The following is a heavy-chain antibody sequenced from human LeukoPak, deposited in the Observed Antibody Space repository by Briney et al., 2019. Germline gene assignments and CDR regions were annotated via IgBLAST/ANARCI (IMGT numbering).Heavy chain of an antibody. CDR2: ITNSGTYI. D-gene: IGHD2-15*01. CDR1: GFTFSSYW. Sequence: PGGSLRLSCAASGFTFSSYWMHWVRQAPGKGLEWVSSITNSGTYINYADSVKGRFTISRDNAKNSLYLQMNSLRAEDTAVYYCARALVASVSHNWFDPWGQGTQVTVSS. CDR3: ARALVASVSHNWFDP. J-gene: IGHJ5*02. V-gene: IGHV3-21*01.